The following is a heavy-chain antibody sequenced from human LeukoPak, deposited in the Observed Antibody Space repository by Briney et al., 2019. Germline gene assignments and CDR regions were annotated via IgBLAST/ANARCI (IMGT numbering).Heavy chain of an antibody. CDR1: GGSFSGYY. V-gene: IGHV4-34*01. CDR3: ARGVYDFWSGYSSFYYYYYYMDV. Sequence: SETLSLTCAVYGGSFSGYYWSWIRQPPGKGLEWIGEINHSGSTNYNPSLKSRVTISVDTSKNQFSLKLSSVTAADTAVYYCARGVYDFWSGYSSFYYYYYYMDVWGKGTPVTVSS. D-gene: IGHD3-3*01. J-gene: IGHJ6*03. CDR2: INHSGST.